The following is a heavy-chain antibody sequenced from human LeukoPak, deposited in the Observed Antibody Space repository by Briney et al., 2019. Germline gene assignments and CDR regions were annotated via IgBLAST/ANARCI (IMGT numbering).Heavy chain of an antibody. CDR2: IYHSGST. D-gene: IGHD3-22*01. Sequence: SETLSLTCTVSGGSISSGGYYWSWIRQPPGKGLEWIGYIYHSGSTYYNSSLKSRVTISVDTSKNQFSLKLSSVTAADTAVYYCARDSGNYYDSSGYPYWGQGTLVTVSS. V-gene: IGHV4-30-2*05. J-gene: IGHJ4*02. CDR1: GGSISSGGYY. CDR3: ARDSGNYYDSSGYPY.